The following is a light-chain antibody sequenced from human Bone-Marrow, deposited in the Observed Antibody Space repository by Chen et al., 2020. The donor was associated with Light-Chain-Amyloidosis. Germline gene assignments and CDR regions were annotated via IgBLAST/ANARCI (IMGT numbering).Light chain of an antibody. CDR1: DLPTKY. V-gene: IGLV3-25*03. CDR2: RDT. J-gene: IGLJ2*01. CDR3: QSADSSGTYEVV. Sequence: SYELTQPPSVSVSPGQTARITCSGDDLPTKYAYWYQQKPGQAPVLVIHRDTERPSGISERVAGSGSGTTATLTISGVQAEDEAEYHCQSADSSGTYEVVFGGGTKLTVL.